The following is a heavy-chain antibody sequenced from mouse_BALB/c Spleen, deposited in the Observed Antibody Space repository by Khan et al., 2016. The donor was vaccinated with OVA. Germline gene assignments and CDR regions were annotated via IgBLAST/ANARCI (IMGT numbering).Heavy chain of an antibody. CDR3: ARSNYYGSGLDAMDY. V-gene: IGHV1S41*01. D-gene: IGHD1-1*01. CDR1: DYTFTSYW. J-gene: IGHJ4*01. CDR2: IAPGGGGI. Sequence: DLVKPGASVKLSCKASDYTFTSYWINWIKQRPGQGLEWIGRIAPGGGGISYGERFKAKTILTVDTSSRTAYIQVFSLSSEDSAVYFCARSNYYGSGLDAMDYWGQGTSVTVSS.